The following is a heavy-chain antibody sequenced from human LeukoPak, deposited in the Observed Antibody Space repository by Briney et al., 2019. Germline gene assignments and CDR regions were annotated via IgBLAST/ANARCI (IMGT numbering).Heavy chain of an antibody. CDR2: INPNSGGT. CDR1: GYTFTGYH. V-gene: IGHV1-2*02. Sequence: ASVKVSCKASGYTFTGYHMHWVRQAPGQGLEWMGWINPNSGGTNYAQKFQGRVTMTRDTSISTAYMELSRLRSDDTAVYYCAREDYGDYYGKYYFDYWGQGTLVTVSS. D-gene: IGHD4-17*01. J-gene: IGHJ4*02. CDR3: AREDYGDYYGKYYFDY.